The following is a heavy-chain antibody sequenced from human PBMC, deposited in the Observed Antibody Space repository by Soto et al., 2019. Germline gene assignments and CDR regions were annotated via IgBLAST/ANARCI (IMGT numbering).Heavy chain of an antibody. CDR1: GDSVSSGSYF. J-gene: IGHJ4*02. Sequence: SETLSLTCIVSGDSVSSGSYFWYWIRQPPGKGLEWIGYIYYSGSTSYNPSLKSRVTISVDTSKNQFSLRLRSVTAADTAVYYCARASDPTSSWPSLDYWGQGALVTVSS. CDR3: ARASDPTSSWPSLDY. V-gene: IGHV4-61*01. CDR2: IYYSGST. D-gene: IGHD6-13*01.